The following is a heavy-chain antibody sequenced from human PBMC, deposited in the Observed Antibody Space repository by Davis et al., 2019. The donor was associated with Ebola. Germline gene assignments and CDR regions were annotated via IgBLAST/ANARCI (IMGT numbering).Heavy chain of an antibody. CDR1: GYTFPNYW. J-gene: IGHJ6*02. V-gene: IGHV5-51*01. CDR3: ARGSGSYPYYYYYGMDV. D-gene: IGHD1-26*01. Sequence: GESLKISCKGSGYTFPNYWIGWVRQMPGKGLECMGIIHPSDSDTRYSPSFQGQVTISADKSISTAYLQWSSLKASDTAIYYCARGSGSYPYYYYYGMDVWGQGTTVTVSS. CDR2: IHPSDSDT.